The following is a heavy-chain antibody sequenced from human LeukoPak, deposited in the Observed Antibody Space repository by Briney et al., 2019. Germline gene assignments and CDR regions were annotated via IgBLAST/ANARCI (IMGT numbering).Heavy chain of an antibody. CDR3: ATSRVRGVIISPDY. D-gene: IGHD3-10*01. V-gene: IGHV3-48*01. CDR2: ITSTSTTT. Sequence: GGSLRLSCAASGFTFSSYSMTWVRQAPGKGLEWISYITSTSTTTYHADSVKGRFTISRDNAKNSLFLQMNSLRAEDTAVYYCATSRVRGVIISPDYWGQGTLVTVSS. J-gene: IGHJ4*02. CDR1: GFTFSSYS.